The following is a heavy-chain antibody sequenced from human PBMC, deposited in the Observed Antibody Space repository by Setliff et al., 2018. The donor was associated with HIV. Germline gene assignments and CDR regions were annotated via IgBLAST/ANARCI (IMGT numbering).Heavy chain of an antibody. CDR2: ISGSGGST. CDR1: GFTFSSYA. Sequence: GGSLRLSCAASGFTFSSYAMSWVRQAPGKGLEWVSAISGSGGSTYYADSVKGRFTISRDNSKNTLYLQMKSLRAEDTAVYYCAKEIVGATFRGWFDPWGQGTLVTVSS. CDR3: AKEIVGATFRGWFDP. V-gene: IGHV3-23*01. D-gene: IGHD1-26*01. J-gene: IGHJ5*02.